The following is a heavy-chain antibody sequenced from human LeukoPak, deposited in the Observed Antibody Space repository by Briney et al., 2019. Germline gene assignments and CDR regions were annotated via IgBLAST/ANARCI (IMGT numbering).Heavy chain of an antibody. CDR2: INPNSGGT. CDR1: GYTFTGYY. Sequence: ASVKVSCKASGYTFTGYYMHWVRQAPGQGLEWMGWINPNSGGTNYAQKFQGRVTMTRDTSISTAYMELSRLRSDDTAVYHCARMGGFLAARALVDYWGQGTLVTVSS. D-gene: IGHD2-15*01. J-gene: IGHJ4*02. CDR3: ARMGGFLAARALVDY. V-gene: IGHV1-2*02.